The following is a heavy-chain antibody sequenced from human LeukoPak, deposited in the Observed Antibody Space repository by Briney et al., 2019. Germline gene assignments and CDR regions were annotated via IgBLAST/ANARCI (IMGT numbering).Heavy chain of an antibody. CDR3: ARDLMVRGVDLDY. J-gene: IGHJ4*02. D-gene: IGHD3-10*01. CDR2: IKQDGSEK. Sequence: PGGSLRLSCAASGFTFSSYWMSWVRQAPGKGLEWVANIKQDGSEKYYVDSVKGRFTISRDNAKNSLYLRMNSLRAEDTAVYYCARDLMVRGVDLDYWGQGTLVTVSS. V-gene: IGHV3-7*03. CDR1: GFTFSSYW.